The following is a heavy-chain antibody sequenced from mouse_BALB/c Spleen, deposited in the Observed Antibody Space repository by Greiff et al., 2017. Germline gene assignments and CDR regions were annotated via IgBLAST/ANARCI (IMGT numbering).Heavy chain of an antibody. CDR1: GFNIKDTY. CDR3: ARWDYDEGAMDY. CDR2: IDPANGNT. Sequence: EVQLKQSGAELVKPGASVKLSCTASGFNIKDTYMHWVKQRPEQGLEWIGRIDPANGNTKYDPKFQGKATITADTSSNTAYLQLSSLTSEDTAVYYCARWDYDEGAMDYWGQGTSVTVAS. V-gene: IGHV14-3*02. J-gene: IGHJ4*01. D-gene: IGHD2-4*01.